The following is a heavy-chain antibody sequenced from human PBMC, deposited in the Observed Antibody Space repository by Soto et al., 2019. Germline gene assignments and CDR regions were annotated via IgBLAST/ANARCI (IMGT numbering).Heavy chain of an antibody. J-gene: IGHJ3*02. D-gene: IGHD1-7*01. Sequence: EVQLLESGGGLVQPGGSLRLSCAASGFTFSSYAMSWVRQAPGKGLEWVSAISGSGGSTYYADSVKGRFTISRDNSKNTLYLHMNSLRAEDTAVYYCATANYEGYAFDIWGQGTMVTVSS. CDR2: ISGSGGST. CDR3: ATANYEGYAFDI. V-gene: IGHV3-23*01. CDR1: GFTFSSYA.